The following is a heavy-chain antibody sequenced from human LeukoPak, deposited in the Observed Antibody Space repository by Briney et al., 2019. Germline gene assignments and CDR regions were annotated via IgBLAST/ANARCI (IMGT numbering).Heavy chain of an antibody. CDR2: IYTSGST. CDR1: GGSISSYY. J-gene: IGHJ5*02. CDR3: ARVVCSSTSCYLYWFDP. D-gene: IGHD2-2*01. Sequence: SETLSLTCTVSGGSISSYYWSWIRQPAGKGLEWIGRIYTSGSTNYNPSLKSRVTMSVDTSKNQFSLELSSVTAADTAVYYCARVVCSSTSCYLYWFDPWGQGTLVTVSS. V-gene: IGHV4-4*07.